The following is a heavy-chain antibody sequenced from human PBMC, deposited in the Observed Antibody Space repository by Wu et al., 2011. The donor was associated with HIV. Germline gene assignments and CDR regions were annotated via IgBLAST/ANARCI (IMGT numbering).Heavy chain of an antibody. CDR3: VRDYKGWNDRAPKFDR. J-gene: IGHJ5*02. D-gene: IGHD1-1*01. CDR1: GVTDDSNG. V-gene: IGHV1-69*04. Sequence: VQLVQSGAEVKKPGSSVRVSCKSSGVTDDSNGINWVRQAPGQGLEWMGRIIPISGVVNIAQKFQGRVTLAADRPSSTAYMALTTLTSDDAAMYFCVRDYKGWNDRAPKFDRWGQGTLVSVSS. CDR2: IIPISGVV.